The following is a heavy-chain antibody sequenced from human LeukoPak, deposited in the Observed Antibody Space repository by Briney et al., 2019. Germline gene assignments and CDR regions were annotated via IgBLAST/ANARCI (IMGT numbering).Heavy chain of an antibody. D-gene: IGHD5-18*01. V-gene: IGHV3-21*01. CDR1: GFTFSSYS. CDR3: ARDFRGYSYGSPYFDY. CDR2: ISSSSSYI. Sequence: GRSLRLSCAASGFTFSSYSMNWVRQAPGKGLEWVSSISSSSSYIYYADSVKGRFTISRDNAKNSLYLQMNSLRAEDTAVYYCARDFRGYSYGSPYFDYWGQGTLVTVSS. J-gene: IGHJ4*02.